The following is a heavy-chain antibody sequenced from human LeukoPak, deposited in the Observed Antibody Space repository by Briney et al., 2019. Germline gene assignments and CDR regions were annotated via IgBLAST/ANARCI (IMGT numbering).Heavy chain of an antibody. CDR1: GFPFSTYW. CDR3: ARSMYGSGSYEDY. Sequence: GGSLRLSFAASGFPFSTYWVHWVRRAPGKGRGWVSRIYSDGNSTSYAGSVKGRFTVSRDNAKNTLYLQMNSLRAEDTAVYYCARSMYGSGSYEDYWGQGTLVTVSS. D-gene: IGHD3-10*01. CDR2: IYSDGNST. V-gene: IGHV3-74*01. J-gene: IGHJ4*02.